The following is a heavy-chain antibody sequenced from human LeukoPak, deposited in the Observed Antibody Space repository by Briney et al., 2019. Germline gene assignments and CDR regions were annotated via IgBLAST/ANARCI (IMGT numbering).Heavy chain of an antibody. Sequence: PSETLSLTCTVSGGSISSYYWSWIRQPAGKGLEWIGRIYTSGSTNYNPSLKGRVTMSVDTSKNQFSLKLSSVTAVDTAVYYCARDNVVADYYYYMDVWGKGTTVTVSS. CDR1: GGSISSYY. CDR2: IYTSGST. CDR3: ARDNVVADYYYYMDV. V-gene: IGHV4-4*07. D-gene: IGHD2-2*01. J-gene: IGHJ6*03.